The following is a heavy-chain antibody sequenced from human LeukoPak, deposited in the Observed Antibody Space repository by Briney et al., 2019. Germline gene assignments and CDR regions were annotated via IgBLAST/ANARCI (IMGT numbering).Heavy chain of an antibody. CDR3: ARPSTVGVYYYYGMDV. Sequence: ASVKVSCKASGGTFSSYAISWVRQAPGQGLEWMGRIILILGIANYAQKFQGRVTITADKSTSTAYMELSSLRSEDTAVYYCARPSTVGVYYYYGMDVWGQGTTVTVSS. CDR2: IILILGIA. CDR1: GGTFSSYA. J-gene: IGHJ6*02. D-gene: IGHD4-11*01. V-gene: IGHV1-69*04.